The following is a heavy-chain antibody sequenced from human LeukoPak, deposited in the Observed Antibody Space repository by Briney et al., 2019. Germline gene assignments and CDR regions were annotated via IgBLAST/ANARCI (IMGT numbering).Heavy chain of an antibody. CDR1: GFTFSDAW. D-gene: IGHD2/OR15-2a*01. CDR2: IQSKTHGGTT. Sequence: GGSLRLSCAASGFTFSDAWMNWVRQTPGKGLEWVGRIQSKTHGGTTDFAPPVKDRFSISRDDSKSMLFLQMNSLKPEDTAVYYCTTAFFGSPPGWGQGTLVTVSS. CDR3: TTAFFGSPPG. J-gene: IGHJ4*02. V-gene: IGHV3-15*01.